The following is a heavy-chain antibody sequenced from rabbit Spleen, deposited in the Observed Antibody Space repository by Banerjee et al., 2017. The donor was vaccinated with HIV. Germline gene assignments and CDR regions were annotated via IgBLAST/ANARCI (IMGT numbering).Heavy chain of an antibody. V-gene: IGHV1S40*01. J-gene: IGHJ6*01. CDR1: GFSFSSNYY. Sequence: QSLEESGGDLVKPGASLTLTCTASGFSFSSNYYISWVRQAPGKGLEWIGCIYAGSSGFTYYASWAKGRFTISKTSSTTVTLQMTRLTAADTATYFCARDTSSSFSSYGMDLWGQGTLVTVS. D-gene: IGHD1-1*01. CDR2: IYAGSSGFT. CDR3: ARDTSSSFSSYGMDL.